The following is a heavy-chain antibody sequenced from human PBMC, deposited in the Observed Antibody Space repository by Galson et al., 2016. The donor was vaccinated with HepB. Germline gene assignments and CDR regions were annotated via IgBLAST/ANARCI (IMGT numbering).Heavy chain of an antibody. V-gene: IGHV3-23*01. D-gene: IGHD4/OR15-4a*01. CDR3: AKNRYDYGPLDY. CDR2: ISGSGVYT. J-gene: IGHJ4*02. CDR1: GFTFNSYG. Sequence: SLRLSCAASGFTFNSYGMSWVRQAPGKGLEWVSSISGSGVYTNYADSVKGRFTISRDNSKTTVPLQMDSLRAEDTAVYYCAKNRYDYGPLDYWGQGTLVTVSS.